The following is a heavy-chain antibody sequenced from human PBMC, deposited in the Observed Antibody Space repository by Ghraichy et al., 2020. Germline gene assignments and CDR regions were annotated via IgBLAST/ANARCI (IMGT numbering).Heavy chain of an antibody. CDR2: ISGNGGST. CDR1: GFTFINYA. Sequence: LSLTCAASGFTFINYAMSWVRQAPGKGLEWVSEISGNGGSTYYADSMKGRFTISRDNSKNTVYLRMSSLRAEDTALYYCGRKEDEGAFAIWGRGTMVTVSS. CDR3: GRKEDEGAFAI. V-gene: IGHV3-23*01. J-gene: IGHJ3*02.